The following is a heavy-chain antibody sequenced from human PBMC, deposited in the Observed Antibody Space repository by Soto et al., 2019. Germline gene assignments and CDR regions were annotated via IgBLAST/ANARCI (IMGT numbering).Heavy chain of an antibody. V-gene: IGHV4-30-2*01. D-gene: IGHD6-25*01. CDR3: ARCQRLNWFDP. J-gene: IGHJ5*02. CDR2: IYHSGST. CDR1: GGSISSGGYS. Sequence: QLQLQESGSGLVKPSQTLSLTCAVSGGSISSGGYSWSWIRQPPGKGLEWIGYIYHSGSTYYNPSLKSRVTIAVDRSKNQFSLKLSSVTAADTAVYSCARCQRLNWFDPWGQGTLVTVSS.